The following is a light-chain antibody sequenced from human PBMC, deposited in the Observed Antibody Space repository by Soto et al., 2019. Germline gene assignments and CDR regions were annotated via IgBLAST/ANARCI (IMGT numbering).Light chain of an antibody. J-gene: IGLJ2*01. CDR3: SSHAGSSQVV. V-gene: IGLV2-14*03. Sequence: QSALTQPASVSGSPGQSITISCTGTSSDVGRHDHVSWYQQHPGKAPKLMIYDVYNRPSGVSSRFSGSKSGNTASLTISGIQAEDEADYHCSSHAGSSQVVFGGGTKVTVL. CDR1: SSDVGRHDH. CDR2: DVY.